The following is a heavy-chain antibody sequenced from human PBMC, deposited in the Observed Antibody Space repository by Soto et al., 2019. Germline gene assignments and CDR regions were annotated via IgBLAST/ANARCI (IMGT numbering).Heavy chain of an antibody. CDR2: IIPIFGTA. Sequence: SVEVSCKAPRDTFTSYYINWVQQAPGQGLEWMGGIIPIFGTANYAQKFQGRVTITADESTSTAYMELSSLRSEDTAVYYCARALAVRGVIIEDYWGQGTLVTVPQ. J-gene: IGHJ4*02. CDR3: ARALAVRGVIIEDY. V-gene: IGHV1-69*13. CDR1: RDTFTSYY. D-gene: IGHD3-10*01.